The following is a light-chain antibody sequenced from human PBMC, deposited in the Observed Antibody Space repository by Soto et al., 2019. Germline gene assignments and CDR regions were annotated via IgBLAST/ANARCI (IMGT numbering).Light chain of an antibody. Sequence: DIQLTQSPSFLSASVGDRVTITCRASQGISSYLAWYQQKPGKAPKLLIYAASTLQSGVPSRFSGSGSGTEFTLTISSLLPEDFATYYCQQLNSYPQTFGPGTKVDIK. J-gene: IGKJ3*01. CDR1: QGISSY. CDR3: QQLNSYPQT. CDR2: AAS. V-gene: IGKV1-9*01.